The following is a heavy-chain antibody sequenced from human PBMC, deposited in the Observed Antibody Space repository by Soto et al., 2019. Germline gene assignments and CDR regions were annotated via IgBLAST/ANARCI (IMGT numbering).Heavy chain of an antibody. CDR2: INSGSGTI. J-gene: IGHJ6*02. CDR3: ARPHLDRPTYYGLDV. V-gene: IGHV3-48*02. CDR1: GFTLSAYS. D-gene: IGHD3-16*01. Sequence: GGSLRVSCAASGFTLSAYSMNWVRQAPGKGLEWISFINSGSGTIYYGDSVKGRFTISRDNAKNALYLQMNSLRDDDTAVYYCARPHLDRPTYYGLDVWGQGTTVTVSS.